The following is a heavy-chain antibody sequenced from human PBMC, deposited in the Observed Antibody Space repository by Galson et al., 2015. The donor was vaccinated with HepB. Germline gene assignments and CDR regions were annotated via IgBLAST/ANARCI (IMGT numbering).Heavy chain of an antibody. V-gene: IGHV3-21*04. CDR2: ISSSSSYI. D-gene: IGHD3-10*01. CDR1: GFTFSSYS. Sequence: SLRLSCAASGFTFSSYSMNWVRQAPGKGLEWVSSISSSSSYIYYADSVKGRFTISRDNAKNSLYLQMNSLRAEDTAIYYCAKVGDFYGSGSRPMYFDSWGHGTLVTVSS. CDR3: AKVGDFYGSGSRPMYFDS. J-gene: IGHJ4*01.